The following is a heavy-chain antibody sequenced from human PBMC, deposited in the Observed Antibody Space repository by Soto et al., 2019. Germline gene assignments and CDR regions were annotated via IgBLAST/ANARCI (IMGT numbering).Heavy chain of an antibody. Sequence: GGSLRLSCAASGFTFSSYAMSWVRQAPGKGLEWVSAISGSGGSTYYADSVKGRFTISRGNSKNTLYLQMNSLRAEDTAVYYCANRMMATLSFDYWGQGTLVTVSS. CDR3: ANRMMATLSFDY. J-gene: IGHJ4*02. V-gene: IGHV3-23*01. CDR1: GFTFSSYA. CDR2: ISGSGGST. D-gene: IGHD5-12*01.